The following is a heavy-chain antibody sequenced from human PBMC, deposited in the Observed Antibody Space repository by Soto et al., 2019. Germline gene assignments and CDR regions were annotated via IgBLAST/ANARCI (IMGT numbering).Heavy chain of an antibody. CDR3: ATLGGSWYC. CDR1: GFTFSSYG. D-gene: IGHD6-13*01. V-gene: IGHV3-30*03. CDR2: ISYDGSNK. Sequence: QVQLVESGGGVVQPGRSLRLSCAASGFTFSSYGMHWVRQAPGKGLEWVAVISYDGSNKYYADSVKGRFTISRDNSKNTLYLQMNSLRAEDTAVYYCATLGGSWYCWGQGTLVTVSS. J-gene: IGHJ4*02.